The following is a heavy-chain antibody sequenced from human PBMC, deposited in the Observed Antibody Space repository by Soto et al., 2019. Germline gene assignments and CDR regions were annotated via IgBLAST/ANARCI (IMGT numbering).Heavy chain of an antibody. V-gene: IGHV1-2*04. CDR2: INPNSGGT. J-gene: IGHJ1*01. Sequence: ASVKVSCKASGYTFTSYGISWVRQAPGQGLEWIGRINPNSGGTNYAQKFKGWVTMTRDTSIRTAYMELSRLRSDDTAVYYCARDSSSGIAAAGTPPRYFQHWGQGTLVTVSS. D-gene: IGHD6-13*01. CDR3: ARDSSSGIAAAGTPPRYFQH. CDR1: GYTFTSYG.